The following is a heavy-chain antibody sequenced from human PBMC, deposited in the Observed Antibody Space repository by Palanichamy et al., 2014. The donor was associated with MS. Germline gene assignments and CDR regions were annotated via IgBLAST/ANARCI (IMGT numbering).Heavy chain of an antibody. J-gene: IGHJ4*02. V-gene: IGHV4-59*01. CDR1: GGSFDIYY. D-gene: IGHD3-10*01. Sequence: QVHLQESGPGLVKPSETLSLTCLVSGGSFDIYYWSWFRQPPGKGLEWIGYVFDSGITSYNTSLQSRVTISLDTSKKQFSRNLHSVTAADTAVYYCAGFRAGGFWGQGTLVTVSS. CDR2: VFDSGIT. CDR3: AGFRAGGF.